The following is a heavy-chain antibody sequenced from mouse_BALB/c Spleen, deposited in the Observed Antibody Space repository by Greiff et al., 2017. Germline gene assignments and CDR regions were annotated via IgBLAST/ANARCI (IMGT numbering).Heavy chain of an antibody. CDR2: INPSSGYT. J-gene: IGHJ4*01. CDR3: ARGGAYYGNYGAMDD. Sequence: QVQLQQSGAELARPGASVKMSCKASGYTFTSYTMHWVKQRPGQGLEWIGYINPSSGYTNYNQKFKDKATLTADKSSSTAYMQLSSLTSEDSAVYYGARGGAYYGNYGAMDDWGQGTSVTVSS. V-gene: IGHV1-4*01. CDR1: GYTFTSYT. D-gene: IGHD2-10*01.